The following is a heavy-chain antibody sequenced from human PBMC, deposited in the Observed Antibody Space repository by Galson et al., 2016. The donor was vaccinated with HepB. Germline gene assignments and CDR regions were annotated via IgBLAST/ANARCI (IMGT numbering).Heavy chain of an antibody. V-gene: IGHV4-4*01. J-gene: IGHJ3*01. CDR3: VRTAVITDDAFDV. CDR1: GGSIISSTW. CDR2: TFHEGTT. D-gene: IGHD4-17*01. Sequence: ETLSLTCAVSGGSIISSTWRNWVRQSPGKGLEWIGETFHEGTTHYNPSLKSRVTISVDTSKNQFSLKLTSVTAADTALYSCVRTAVITDDAFDVWGQGTLVTVS.